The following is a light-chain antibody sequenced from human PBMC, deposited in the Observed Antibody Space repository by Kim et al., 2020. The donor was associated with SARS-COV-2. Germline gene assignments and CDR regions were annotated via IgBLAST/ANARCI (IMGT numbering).Light chain of an antibody. CDR1: HSISGY. CDR2: AAS. J-gene: IGKJ2*01. Sequence: DIQLTQSPSSLSASVGDRVSITCRASHSISGYLNWYQQKLGKAPKLLIYAASNLQSGVPSRFSGSGSGTDFTLTISSLQLEDFATYYCQQSFGTPYTFGQGTKLEI. V-gene: IGKV1-39*01. CDR3: QQSFGTPYT.